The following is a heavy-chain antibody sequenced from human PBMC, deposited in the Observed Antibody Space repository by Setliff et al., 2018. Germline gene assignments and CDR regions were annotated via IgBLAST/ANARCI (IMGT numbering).Heavy chain of an antibody. CDR2: ISGYNGNT. V-gene: IGHV1-18*01. D-gene: IGHD3-16*01. Sequence: ASVKVSCKASGYTLTSYGFSWVRQAPGQGLEWMGWISGYNGNTNYAQKVQGRVTMTTDTSTGTIYMELRSLRADDTAVYYCSRFGLYYEAVYGGGDYYYYGMDVWGQGTTVTVSS. CDR1: GYTLTSYG. J-gene: IGHJ6*02. CDR3: SRFGLYYEAVYGGGDYYYYGMDV.